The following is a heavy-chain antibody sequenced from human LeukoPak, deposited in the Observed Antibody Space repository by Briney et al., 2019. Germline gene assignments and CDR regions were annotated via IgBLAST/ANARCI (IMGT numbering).Heavy chain of an antibody. D-gene: IGHD6-13*01. CDR2: IYYSGST. V-gene: IGHV4-59*08. J-gene: IGHJ4*02. Sequence: SETLSLTRTLSGGSISSYYWSWIRQPPGKGLEWIGYIYYSGSTNSNPSLKSRVTISVDTSKIQFSLKLSSVTAADTAVYYCARQWSSAAGSFDYWGQGTLVTVSS. CDR3: ARQWSSAAGSFDY. CDR1: GGSISSYY.